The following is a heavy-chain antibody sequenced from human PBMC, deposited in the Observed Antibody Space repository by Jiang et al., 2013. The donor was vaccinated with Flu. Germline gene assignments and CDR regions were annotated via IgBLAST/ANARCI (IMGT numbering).Heavy chain of an antibody. CDR2: INPNSGGT. CDR3: ARQYSSSWLVSYGMDV. V-gene: IGHV1-2*02. Sequence: SGAEVKKPGASVKVSCKASGYTFTGYYMHWVRQAPGQGLEWMGWINPNSGGTNYAQKFQGRVTMTRDTSISTAYMELSRLRSDDTAVYYCARQYSSSWLVSYGMDVWGQGTTVTVSS. CDR1: GYTFTGYY. D-gene: IGHD6-13*01. J-gene: IGHJ6*02.